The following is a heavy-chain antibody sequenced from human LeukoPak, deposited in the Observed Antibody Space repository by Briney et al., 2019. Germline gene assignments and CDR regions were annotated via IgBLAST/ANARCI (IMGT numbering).Heavy chain of an antibody. Sequence: PGGSLRLSCAASGFTFSSYWMHWVRQAPGKGLVWVSRINSDGSSTSYADSVKGQFTISRDNAKNTLYLQMNSLRAEDTAVYYCARDYYDSSGYRTPNWIDPWGQGTLVTVSS. J-gene: IGHJ5*02. CDR3: ARDYYDSSGYRTPNWIDP. CDR1: GFTFSSYW. CDR2: INSDGSST. V-gene: IGHV3-74*01. D-gene: IGHD3-22*01.